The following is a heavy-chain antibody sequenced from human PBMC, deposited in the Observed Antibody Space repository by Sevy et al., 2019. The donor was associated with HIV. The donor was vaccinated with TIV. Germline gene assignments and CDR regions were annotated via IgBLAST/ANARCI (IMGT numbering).Heavy chain of an antibody. CDR2: ISAYNGNT. V-gene: IGHV1-18*03. D-gene: IGHD6-25*01. CDR3: AGTVNHLTAAGIPHDAFDI. Sequence: ASVKVSCKASGYTFTSYGISWVRQAPGQGLEWMGWISAYNGNTNYAQKLQGRVTMITDTSTSTAYMEPRSLRSDGLAVYSCAGTVNHLTAAGIPHDAFDIWGQGTMVTVSS. CDR1: GYTFTSYG. J-gene: IGHJ3*02.